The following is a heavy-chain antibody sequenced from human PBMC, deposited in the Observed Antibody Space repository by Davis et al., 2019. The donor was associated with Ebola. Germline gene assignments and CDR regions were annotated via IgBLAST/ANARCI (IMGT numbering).Heavy chain of an antibody. V-gene: IGHV3-30*18. D-gene: IGHD2-2*01. CDR2: ISYDGSNK. Sequence: GESLRLTCAASGFTFSSYAMHWVRQAPGNWLEWVAVISYDGSNKYYADSVKGRFTISRDNSKNTLYLQMNSLRAEDTAVYYCAKYARYCSSTSCPLDYWGQGTLVTVSS. CDR3: AKYARYCSSTSCPLDY. CDR1: GFTFSSYA. J-gene: IGHJ4*02.